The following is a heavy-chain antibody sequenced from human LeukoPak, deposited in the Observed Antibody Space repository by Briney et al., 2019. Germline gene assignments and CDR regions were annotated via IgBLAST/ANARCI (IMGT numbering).Heavy chain of an antibody. V-gene: IGHV4-39*07. Sequence: PETLSLTCTVSGGSITSSSYYWGWIRQPPGKGLEWIGSIYYSGSTYYNPSLKSRVTISVDTSKNQFSLKLSSVTAADTAVYYCASGRGGYYTSNYYYYMDVWGKGTTVTVSS. J-gene: IGHJ6*03. D-gene: IGHD3-3*01. CDR2: IYYSGST. CDR3: ASGRGGYYTSNYYYYMDV. CDR1: GGSITSSSYY.